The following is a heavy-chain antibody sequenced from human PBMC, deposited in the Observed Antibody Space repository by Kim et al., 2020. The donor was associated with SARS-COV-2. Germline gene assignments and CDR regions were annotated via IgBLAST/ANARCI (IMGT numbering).Heavy chain of an antibody. V-gene: IGHV3-7*03. CDR3: AMYRKSGYGAFDY. CDR1: GFTFSSYW. CDR2: IKQDGSEK. Sequence: GGSLRLSCAASGFTFSSYWMSWVRQAPGKGLEWVANIKQDGSEKYYVDSVKGRFTISRDNAKNSLYLQMNSLRAEDTAVYYCAMYRKSGYGAFDYWGQGTLVTVSS. J-gene: IGHJ4*02. D-gene: IGHD4-17*01.